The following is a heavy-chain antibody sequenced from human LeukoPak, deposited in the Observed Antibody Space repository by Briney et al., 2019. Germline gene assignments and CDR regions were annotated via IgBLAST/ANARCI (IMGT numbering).Heavy chain of an antibody. CDR1: GFTFSSYA. CDR3: AKFYMVRGVMREIDY. V-gene: IGHV3-23*01. Sequence: GGSLRLSCAASGFTFSSYAMSWVRQAPGKGLEGVSAISGSGGSTYYADSVKGRFTISRDNSNNTLYLQMNSLSAEDTAVYYCAKFYMVRGVMREIDYWGQGTLVTVSS. J-gene: IGHJ4*02. CDR2: ISGSGGST. D-gene: IGHD3-10*01.